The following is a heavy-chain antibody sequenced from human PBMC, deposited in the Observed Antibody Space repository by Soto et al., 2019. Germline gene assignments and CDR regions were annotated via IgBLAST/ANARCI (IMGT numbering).Heavy chain of an antibody. Sequence: QVQLVQSGAEVKKPGASVKVSCKASGYTFSSYAIIWVRQAPGQGLEWMGWISAYTGNTNYAQTLQGRVPMTTDTFTSTAYMELRSLRSNDTAVYYCERGILPRGTHHDWFGSWGQGTLVTVSS. CDR2: ISAYTGNT. J-gene: IGHJ5*01. CDR3: ERGILPRGTHHDWFGS. V-gene: IGHV1-18*01. CDR1: GYTFSSYA. D-gene: IGHD3-10*01.